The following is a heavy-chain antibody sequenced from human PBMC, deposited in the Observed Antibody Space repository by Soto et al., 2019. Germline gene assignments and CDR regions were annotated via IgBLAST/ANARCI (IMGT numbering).Heavy chain of an antibody. J-gene: IGHJ4*02. CDR2: INEDGNKQ. V-gene: IGHV3-7*01. CDR3: ATRAGAPAD. D-gene: IGHD6-25*01. CDR1: GFTFNTYW. Sequence: LRRSCVVSGFTFNTYWMTWIRQAPGKGLEWVANINEDGNKQNYVDSVRGRFTISRDNAKTSLYLQMNSLRVEDTAVYYCATRAGAPADWGQGTLVTVSS.